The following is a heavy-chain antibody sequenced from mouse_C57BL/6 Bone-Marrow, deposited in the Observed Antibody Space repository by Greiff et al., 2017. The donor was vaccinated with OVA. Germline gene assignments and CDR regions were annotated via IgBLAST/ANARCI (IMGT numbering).Heavy chain of an antibody. V-gene: IGHV1-64*01. J-gene: IGHJ2*01. CDR1: GYTFTSYW. CDR3: AGDCDGSSLDY. Sequence: QVQLQQPGAELVKPGASVKLSCKASGYTFTSYWMHWVKQRPGQGLEWIGMIHPNSGSTNNNEKFKSKATLTVDKSSSTAYMQLSSLTSEDAAVYYYAGDCDGSSLDYWGQGTTLTVSS. CDR2: IHPNSGST. D-gene: IGHD1-1*01.